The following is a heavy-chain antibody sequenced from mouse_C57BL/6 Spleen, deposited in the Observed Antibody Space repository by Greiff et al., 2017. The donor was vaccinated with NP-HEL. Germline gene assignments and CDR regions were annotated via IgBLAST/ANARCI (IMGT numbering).Heavy chain of an antibody. CDR1: GYTFTSYW. CDR3: ARSTTVVDFEY. V-gene: IGHV1-64*01. D-gene: IGHD1-1*01. J-gene: IGHJ2*01. Sequence: QVQLQQPGAELVKPGASVKLSCKASGYTFTSYWMHWVKQRPGQGLEWIGMIHPNSGSTNYNEKFKSKATLTVDKSSSTAYMQLSSLTSEDSAVYYCARSTTVVDFEYWGQGTTLTVSS. CDR2: IHPNSGST.